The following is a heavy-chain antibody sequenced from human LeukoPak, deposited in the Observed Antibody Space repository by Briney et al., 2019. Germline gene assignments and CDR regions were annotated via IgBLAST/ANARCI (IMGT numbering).Heavy chain of an antibody. CDR2: INPSGGST. J-gene: IGHJ4*02. CDR1: GYTFTSYY. Sequence: GASVKVSCKASGYTFTSYYMHWVRQAPGQGLEWMGIINPSGGSTSYAQKFQGKVAMTRDTSTSTVYMELSSLRSEDTAVYYCARDLRTTVTTTGYWGQGTLVTVSS. CDR3: ARDLRTTVTTTGY. D-gene: IGHD4-17*01. V-gene: IGHV1-46*03.